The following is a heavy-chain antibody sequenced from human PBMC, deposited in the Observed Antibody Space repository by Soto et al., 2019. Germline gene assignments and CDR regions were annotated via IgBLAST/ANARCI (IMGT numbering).Heavy chain of an antibody. J-gene: IGHJ1*01. CDR2: MNPNSGNT. CDR3: ARETVTKCFQH. D-gene: IGHD4-17*01. Sequence: QVQLVQSGAEVKKPGASVKVSCKASGYTFTSYDITWVRQATGQGLEWMGWMNPNSGNTVYAQKFQGRVTMTRNTSISTAYMELSSLTSEDTAVYYCARETVTKCFQHWGQGTLVTVSS. CDR1: GYTFTSYD. V-gene: IGHV1-8*01.